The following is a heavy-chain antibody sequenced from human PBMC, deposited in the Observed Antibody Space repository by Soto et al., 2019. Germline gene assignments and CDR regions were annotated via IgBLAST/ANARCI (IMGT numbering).Heavy chain of an antibody. Sequence: SETLSLSCAVYGGSFSGYYWSWIRQPPGKGLEWIGEINHSGSTNYNPSLKSRVTISVDTSKNQFSLKLSSVTAADTAVYYCARTRPRNGYYYYYGMDVWGQGTTVTVSS. CDR1: GGSFSGYY. CDR3: ARTRPRNGYYYYYGMDV. V-gene: IGHV4-34*01. CDR2: INHSGST. J-gene: IGHJ6*02. D-gene: IGHD6-6*01.